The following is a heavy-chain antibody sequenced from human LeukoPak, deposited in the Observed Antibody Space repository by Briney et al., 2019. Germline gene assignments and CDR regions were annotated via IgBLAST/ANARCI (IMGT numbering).Heavy chain of an antibody. CDR2: ISYDGSKE. V-gene: IGHV3-30*18. J-gene: IGHJ4*02. CDR1: GFIFSNYG. CDR3: AKALVDTSKVSVDY. Sequence: GGSLRLSCAASGFIFSNYGIHWVRQAPGKGLEWVAVISYDGSKEYYADSVKGRFTMSRDNSKNTVSLQMNSLRAEDTAIYYCAKALVDTSKVSVDYWGQGTLVTVSS. D-gene: IGHD5-18*01.